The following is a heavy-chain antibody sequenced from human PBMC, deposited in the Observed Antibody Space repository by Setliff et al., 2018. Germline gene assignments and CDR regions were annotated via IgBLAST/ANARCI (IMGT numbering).Heavy chain of an antibody. V-gene: IGHV4-59*11. CDR2: RHDNGER. CDR3: AGRPQNTPMGPCDY. J-gene: IGHJ4*02. CDR1: PGPISRHY. Sequence: SETLSLTCTVSPGPISRHYWSWFRQAPGKGLEWIGYRHDNGERDYNPSLGSRVTISVDTSKNQFSLMLTSVTAADTAIYYCAGRPQNTPMGPCDYWGQGTRGTVS. D-gene: IGHD5-18*01.